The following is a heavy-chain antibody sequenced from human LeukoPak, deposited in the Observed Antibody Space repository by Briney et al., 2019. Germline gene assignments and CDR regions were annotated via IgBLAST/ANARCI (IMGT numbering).Heavy chain of an antibody. CDR2: INPSGGST. CDR1: GYTFTSYY. J-gene: IGHJ4*02. D-gene: IGHD3-22*01. CDR3: ARDQEDYYDSSGYDD. V-gene: IGHV1-46*01. Sequence: ASVKVSCKASGYTFTSYYMHLVRQAPGQGLEWMGIINPSGGSTSYAQKFQGRVTMTRDTSTSTVYMELSSLRSEDTAVYYCARDQEDYYDSSGYDDWGQGTLVTVSS.